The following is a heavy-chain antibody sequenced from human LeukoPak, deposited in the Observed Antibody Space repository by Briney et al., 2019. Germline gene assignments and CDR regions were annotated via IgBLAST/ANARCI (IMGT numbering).Heavy chain of an antibody. J-gene: IGHJ4*02. V-gene: IGHV1-69*05. CDR3: ASIAVAGTLG. CDR2: IIPIFGTA. D-gene: IGHD6-19*01. Sequence: GASEKVSCKASGGTFSSYAISWVRQAPGQGLEWMGRIIPIFGTANYAQKFQGRVTITTDESTSTAYMELSSLRSEDTAVYYCASIAVAGTLGWGQGTLVTVSS. CDR1: GGTFSSYA.